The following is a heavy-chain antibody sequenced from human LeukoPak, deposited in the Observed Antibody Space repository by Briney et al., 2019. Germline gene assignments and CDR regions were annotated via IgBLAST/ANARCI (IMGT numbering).Heavy chain of an antibody. D-gene: IGHD3-22*01. CDR3: ARAESSGYYSLYNWFDP. CDR2: ISYDGSNK. J-gene: IGHJ5*02. V-gene: IGHV3-30*04. CDR1: GFTFSSYA. Sequence: GGSLRLPCAASGFTFSSYAMHWVRQAPGKGLEWVAVISYDGSNKYYADSVKGRFTIPRDNSKNTLYLQMNSLRAEDTAVYYCARAESSGYYSLYNWFDPWGQGTLVTVSS.